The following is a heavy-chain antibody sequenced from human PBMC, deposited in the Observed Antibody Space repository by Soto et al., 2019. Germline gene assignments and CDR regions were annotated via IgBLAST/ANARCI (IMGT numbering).Heavy chain of an antibody. V-gene: IGHV4-59*08. D-gene: IGHD6-13*01. J-gene: IGHJ3*02. CDR2: IYYSGST. CDR3: ARHGLAADAFDI. Sequence: QVQLQESGPGLVKPSETLSLTCTLSGGSISSYYWSWIRQPPGKGLEWIGYIYYSGSTNYTPSLKSRVTISVDTSKNQFSLKLSSVTAADTAVYYCARHGLAADAFDIWGHGTMVTVSS. CDR1: GGSISSYY.